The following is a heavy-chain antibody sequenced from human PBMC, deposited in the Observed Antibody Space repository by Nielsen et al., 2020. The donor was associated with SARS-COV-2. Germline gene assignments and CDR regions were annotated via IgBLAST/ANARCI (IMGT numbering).Heavy chain of an antibody. CDR2: ISGSGGYT. D-gene: IGHD5-18*01. CDR1: GFTFSSYA. V-gene: IGHV3-23*01. J-gene: IGHJ4*02. CDR3: AKGPYGYWDY. Sequence: GESLKISCAASGFTFSSYAMSWVRQAPGKGLEWVSVISGSGGYTYYADSVKGRFTISRDTSKNTLYLQMNTLRAEDTAVYYCAKGPYGYWDYWGQGTLVTVSS.